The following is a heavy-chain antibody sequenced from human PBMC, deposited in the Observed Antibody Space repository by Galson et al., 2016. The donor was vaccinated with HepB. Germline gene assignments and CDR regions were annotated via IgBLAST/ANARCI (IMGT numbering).Heavy chain of an antibody. D-gene: IGHD3-16*02. CDR2: ISYDGTYQ. J-gene: IGHJ4*02. CDR3: ARGMGVVLRVIADLFDY. V-gene: IGHV3-30*04. Sequence: SLRLSCAASGYRFSGQAMHWVRQAPGKGLEWVAVISYDGTYQLYADSVRGRFTISRDNFNNTLYLQMNSLRTEDTAVYYCARGMGVVLRVIADLFDYWGQGTLVTVSS. CDR1: GYRFSGQA.